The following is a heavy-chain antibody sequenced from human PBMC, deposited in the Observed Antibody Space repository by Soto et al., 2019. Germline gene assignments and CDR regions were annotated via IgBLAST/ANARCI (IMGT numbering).Heavy chain of an antibody. CDR3: ARTFMVRGVIAHFDY. V-gene: IGHV3-53*04. CDR2: IYSGGST. CDR1: GFTVSSNY. Sequence: GGSLRLSCAASGFTVSSNYMSWVRQAPGKGLEWVSVIYSGGSTYYADSVKGRFTISRHNSKNTLYLQMNSLRAEDTAVYYCARTFMVRGVIAHFDYWGQGTLVTVSS. J-gene: IGHJ4*02. D-gene: IGHD3-10*01.